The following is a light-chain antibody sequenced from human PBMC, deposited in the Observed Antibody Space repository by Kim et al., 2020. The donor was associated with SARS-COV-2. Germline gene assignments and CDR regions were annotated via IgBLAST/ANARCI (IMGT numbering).Light chain of an antibody. J-gene: IGKJ1*01. CDR1: QSINNNY. CDR3: QQYGYSTWM. Sequence: EMELTQSPGTLSLSPGERATLSCRASQSINNNYLAWYQKKVGQPPRLLIYGASSRATGIPGRFSGSGSRTDFTLTISSLEAEDFAVYYCQQYGYSTWMFGPGTKVDIK. V-gene: IGKV3-20*01. CDR2: GAS.